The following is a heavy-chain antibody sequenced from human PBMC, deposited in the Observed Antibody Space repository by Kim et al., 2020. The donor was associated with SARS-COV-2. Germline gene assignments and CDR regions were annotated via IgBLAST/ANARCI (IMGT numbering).Heavy chain of an antibody. V-gene: IGHV4-39*07. CDR3: ARRWVKIVATTYFDY. D-gene: IGHD5-12*01. J-gene: IGHJ4*02. Sequence: SETLSLTCTVSGGSISSSSYYWGWIRQPPGKGLEWIGSIYYSGSTYYNPSLKSRVTISVDTSKNQFSLKLSSVTAADTAVYYCARRWVKIVATTYFDYWGQGTLVTVSS. CDR1: GGSISSSSYY. CDR2: IYYSGST.